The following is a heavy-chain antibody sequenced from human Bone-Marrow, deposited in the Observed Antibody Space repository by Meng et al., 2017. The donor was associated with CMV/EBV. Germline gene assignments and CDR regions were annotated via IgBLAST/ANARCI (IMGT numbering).Heavy chain of an antibody. D-gene: IGHD6-19*01. J-gene: IGHJ4*02. Sequence: SEPLSLTCTVSGDSISTYYWSWIRQPPGKGLEWIGYIYYSGGTDYNPSLKSRVTISVDTSKNQFSLKLSSVTAADTAVYYCARGSGLIAVAGRKPHFDYWGQGTLVTVSS. CDR1: GDSISTYY. CDR3: ARGSGLIAVAGRKPHFDY. V-gene: IGHV4-59*12. CDR2: IYYSGGT.